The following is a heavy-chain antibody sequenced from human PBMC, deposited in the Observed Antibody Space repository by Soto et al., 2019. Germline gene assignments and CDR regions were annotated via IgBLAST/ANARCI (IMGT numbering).Heavy chain of an antibody. J-gene: IGHJ4*02. D-gene: IGHD3-16*01. Sequence: PGGSLRLSCAASGFTFSSHWMSWVRQAPGKGLEWVANIKQDGSEKYYVASVKGRFTISRDNAKNSLFLQMNSLGAEDTAVYYCARDQGPIPRLSPYTXYSGQGTLVTVSS. CDR2: IKQDGSEK. CDR3: ARDQGPIPRLSPYTXY. V-gene: IGHV3-7*01. CDR1: GFTFSSHW.